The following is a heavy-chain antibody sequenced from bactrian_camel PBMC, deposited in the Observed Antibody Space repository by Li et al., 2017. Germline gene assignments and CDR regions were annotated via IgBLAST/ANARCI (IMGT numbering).Heavy chain of an antibody. J-gene: IGHJ4*01. CDR1: GFTFSSHH. V-gene: IGHV3-2*01. CDR2: IYGEGSKT. CDR3: ATNGGKY. Sequence: HVQLVESGGGSVQAGGSLRLSCAASGFTFSSHHMHWVRQAPGKGLEWVSSIYGEGSKTDYADSVKGRFTISLDNANNTVYLQMNMVKSEDTALYYCATNGGKYWGQGTQVTVS.